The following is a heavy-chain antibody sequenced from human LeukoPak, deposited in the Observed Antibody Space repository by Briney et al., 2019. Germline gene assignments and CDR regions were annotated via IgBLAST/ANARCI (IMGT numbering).Heavy chain of an antibody. CDR1: GGSISSYY. D-gene: IGHD2-21*02. J-gene: IGHJ4*02. Sequence: SETLSLTCTVSGGSISSYYWSWIRQPPGKGLEWIGYIYYSGSTNCNPSLKSRVTISVDTSKNQFSLKLSSVTAADTAVYYCARDNFVVVTDWGQGTLVTVSS. CDR2: IYYSGST. V-gene: IGHV4-59*01. CDR3: ARDNFVVVTD.